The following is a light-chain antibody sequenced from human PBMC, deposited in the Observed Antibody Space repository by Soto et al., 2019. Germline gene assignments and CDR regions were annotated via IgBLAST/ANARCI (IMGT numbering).Light chain of an antibody. CDR3: QLYNDFQYS. J-gene: IGKJ2*01. Sequence: DIQMTQSPSTLSASVGDGVTITCRASQTIGSWLAWYQQKPGEAPKLLISKATNLQSGVPSRFSGSGSGTDFSLTISSLQPVDSATYFCQLYNDFQYSFGPGTKLDI. CDR2: KAT. CDR1: QTIGSW. V-gene: IGKV1-5*03.